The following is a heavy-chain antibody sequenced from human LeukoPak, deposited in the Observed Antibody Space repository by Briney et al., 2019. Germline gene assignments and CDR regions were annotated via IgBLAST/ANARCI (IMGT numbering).Heavy chain of an antibody. V-gene: IGHV3-74*01. J-gene: IGHJ3*02. CDR1: GFTFSSYW. Sequence: PGGSLRLSCAASGFTFSSYWMHWVRQAPGKGLVWVSRINTDGSVTTYADSVRGRFTISRDNAKTTLYLQMSSLRAEDTAVYYCARSVPWQAAFDIWGQGTMVTVS. CDR3: ARSVPWQAAFDI. CDR2: INTDGSVT.